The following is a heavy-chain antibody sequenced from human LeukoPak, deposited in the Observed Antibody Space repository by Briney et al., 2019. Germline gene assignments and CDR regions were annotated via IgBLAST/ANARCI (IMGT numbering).Heavy chain of an antibody. Sequence: ASVKVSCKTSGYTFTSYEINWVRQATGQGLEWMGWMNPNSGNTVYAQKFQGRVTMTRDTSISTAYMELSSLRSDDTAVYYCARVGGDNLHDAFDIWGQGTMVTVSS. CDR1: GYTFTSYE. J-gene: IGHJ3*02. CDR2: MNPNSGNT. CDR3: ARVGGDNLHDAFDI. V-gene: IGHV1-8*01. D-gene: IGHD2-21*02.